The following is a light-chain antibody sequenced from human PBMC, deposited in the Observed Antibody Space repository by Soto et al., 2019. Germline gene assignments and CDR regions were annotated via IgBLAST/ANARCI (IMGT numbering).Light chain of an antibody. CDR2: GAS. Sequence: EIVLTQSPGTLSLSPGERATLSCRASQSVSRDYFAWYQQKRGQAPWLLIYGASNRATGIPDRFSGSGSGTDFTLTISRLEPGDFAVYYCQQYVRSPWTFGQGTKVEIK. J-gene: IGKJ1*01. V-gene: IGKV3-20*01. CDR1: QSVSRDY. CDR3: QQYVRSPWT.